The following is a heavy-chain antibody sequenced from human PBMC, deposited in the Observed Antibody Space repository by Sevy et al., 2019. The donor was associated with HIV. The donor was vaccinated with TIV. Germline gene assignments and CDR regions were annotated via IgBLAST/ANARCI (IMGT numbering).Heavy chain of an antibody. D-gene: IGHD6-13*01. CDR3: ARDSGGIGMDV. J-gene: IGHJ6*02. CDR1: GFTFSSHW. V-gene: IGHV3-7*01. Sequence: GGCLRLSCAASGFTFSSHWMSWVRQAPGKGLEWVANIKQDGSEKYYVDSVKGRFTISRDNAKNSLSLQMNSLRAEDTAVYHYARDSGGIGMDVWGQGTTVTVSS. CDR2: IKQDGSEK.